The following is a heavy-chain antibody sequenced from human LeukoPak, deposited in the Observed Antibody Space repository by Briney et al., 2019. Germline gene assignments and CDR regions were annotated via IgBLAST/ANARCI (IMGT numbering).Heavy chain of an antibody. Sequence: GGSLRLSCAASGFTFSSYWMHWVRQAPGKGLVWVSRINSDGSSTRYADSVKGRFTISRDNAKNTLYLQMNSLKAEDTAVYYCARVHYYDSSGHPYYYYDIDIWGKGTTVTVSS. CDR2: INSDGSST. V-gene: IGHV3-74*01. D-gene: IGHD3-22*01. CDR1: GFTFSSYW. J-gene: IGHJ6*03. CDR3: ARVHYYDSSGHPYYYYDIDI.